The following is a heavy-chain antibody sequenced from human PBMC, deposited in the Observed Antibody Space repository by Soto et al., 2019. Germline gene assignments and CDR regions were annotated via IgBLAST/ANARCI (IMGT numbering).Heavy chain of an antibody. J-gene: IGHJ4*02. CDR3: ARDLRLEQQRQSFDY. V-gene: IGHV1-18*01. CDR2: ISAYNGNT. Sequence: ASVKVSCKASGYTFTSYGISWVRQAPGQGLEWMGWISAYNGNTNYAQKLQGRVTMTTDTSTSTAYMELRSLRSDDTAVYYCARDLRLEQQRQSFDYWGQGTLVTVSS. CDR1: GYTFTSYG. D-gene: IGHD6-13*01.